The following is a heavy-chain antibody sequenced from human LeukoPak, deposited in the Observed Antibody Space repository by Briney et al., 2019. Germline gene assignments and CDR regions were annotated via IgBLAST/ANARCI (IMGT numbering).Heavy chain of an antibody. CDR2: ISSSSSTM. CDR1: GFTFCSYG. CDR3: ARDPGTYYYYYMDV. Sequence: GGSLRLSCADSGFTFCSYGMYWVRQAPGKGLEWVSYISSSSSTMYYADSVKGRFTISRDNAKNSLYLQMNSLRAEDTAVYYCARDPGTYYYYYMDVWGKGTTVTVSS. J-gene: IGHJ6*03. V-gene: IGHV3-48*01.